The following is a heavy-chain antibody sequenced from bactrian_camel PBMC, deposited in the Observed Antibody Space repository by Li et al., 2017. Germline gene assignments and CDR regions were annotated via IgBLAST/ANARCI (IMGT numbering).Heavy chain of an antibody. J-gene: IGHJ4*01. D-gene: IGHD5*01. CDR1: GFTHDVTD. CDR3: AARDTGLCEIMSAYNY. Sequence: QLVESGGGPVQTGGSLRLSCTHSGFTHDVTDMGWYRQAPGNECELVSTISSNGTTYYANSVKDRFTISYDNAKNTMSLQMNSLKPEDSGMYYCAARDTGLCEIMSAYNYWGQGTQVTVS. V-gene: IGHV3S53*01. CDR2: ISSNGTT.